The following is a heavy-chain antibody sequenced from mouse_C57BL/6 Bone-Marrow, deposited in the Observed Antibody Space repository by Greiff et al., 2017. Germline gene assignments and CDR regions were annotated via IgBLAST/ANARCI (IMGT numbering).Heavy chain of an antibody. V-gene: IGHV1-61*01. CDR3: ASGTIPYYFDY. CDR1: GYTFTSYW. CDR2: IYPSDSET. J-gene: IGHJ2*01. Sequence: QVQLQQPGAELVRPGSSVKLSCKASGYTFTSYWMDWVKQRPGQGLEWIGNIYPSDSETHYNQKFKDKATLTVDKSSSTASMQLSSLTSEDSAVYYCASGTIPYYFDYWGQGTTLTVSS. D-gene: IGHD2-12*01.